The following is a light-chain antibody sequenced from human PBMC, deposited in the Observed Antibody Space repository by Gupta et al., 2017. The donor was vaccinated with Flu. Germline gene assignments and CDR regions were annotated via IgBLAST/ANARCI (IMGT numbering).Light chain of an antibody. J-gene: IGKJ2*01. CDR1: QGISSY. CDR3: QQEDSSPMI. Sequence: AIRMTQSPSSFSASTGDRVTITCRARQGISSYLAWYQQKPGKAPKLLIYAASTLQSGVPSRFSGSGSGTDFTLTISCLQSEDFATYYCQQEDSSPMIFGQGTKLEIK. CDR2: AAS. V-gene: IGKV1-8*01.